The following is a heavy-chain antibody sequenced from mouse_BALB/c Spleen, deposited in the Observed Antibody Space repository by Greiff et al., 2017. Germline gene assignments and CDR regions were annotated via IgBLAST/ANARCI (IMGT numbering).Heavy chain of an antibody. D-gene: IGHD4-1*01. CDR1: GFTFSNYW. Sequence: EVKLVESGGGLVQPGGSMKLSCVASGFTFSNYWMNWVRQSPEKGLEWVAEIRLKSNNYATHYAESVKGRFTISRDDSKSSVYLQMNNLRAEDTGIYYCTRRWDGFAYWGQGTLVTVSA. CDR3: TRRWDGFAY. CDR2: IRLKSNNYAT. J-gene: IGHJ3*01. V-gene: IGHV6-6*02.